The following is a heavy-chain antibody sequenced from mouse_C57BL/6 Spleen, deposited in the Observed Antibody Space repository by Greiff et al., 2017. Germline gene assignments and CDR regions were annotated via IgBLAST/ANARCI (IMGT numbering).Heavy chain of an antibody. V-gene: IGHV14-3*01. CDR2: IDPANGNT. J-gene: IGHJ2*01. CDR1: GFNFTNTY. Sequence: EVQLQQSVAELVRPGASVKLSCTASGFNFTNTYMHWVKQRPEQGLEWIGRIDPANGNTNYAPKFQGKATITADTSSNTAYLQLSSLTSEDTSIYYGASISTVVGEYYFDYWGQGTTLTVSS. D-gene: IGHD1-1*01. CDR3: ASISTVVGEYYFDY.